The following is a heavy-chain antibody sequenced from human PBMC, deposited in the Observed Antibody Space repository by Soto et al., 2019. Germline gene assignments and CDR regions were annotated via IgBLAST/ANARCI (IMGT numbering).Heavy chain of an antibody. Sequence: QVQLVESGGGVVQPGRSLRLSCEASGFTFSSYAMHWVRQAPGKGLEWVAVISYDGSTKYYADSVKGRFTISRDNSKNTVYVQMNSLRADDTAVYYCTYDSSGYNGAFDIWGQGTMVTVSS. CDR2: ISYDGSTK. J-gene: IGHJ3*02. V-gene: IGHV3-30-3*01. D-gene: IGHD3-22*01. CDR1: GFTFSSYA. CDR3: TYDSSGYNGAFDI.